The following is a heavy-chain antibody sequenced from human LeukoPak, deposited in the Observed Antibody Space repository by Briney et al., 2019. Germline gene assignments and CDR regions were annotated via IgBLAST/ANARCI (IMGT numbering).Heavy chain of an antibody. Sequence: SSETLSLTCTVSGYSISSGYYWGWIRQPPGKGLEWIGSIYHSGSTYYNPSLKSRVTISVDTSKNQFSLKLSSVTAADTAVYYCARIVATIERRHYYYYMDVWGKGTTVTVSS. J-gene: IGHJ6*03. D-gene: IGHD5-12*01. CDR2: IYHSGST. V-gene: IGHV4-38-2*02. CDR3: ARIVATIERRHYYYYMDV. CDR1: GYSISSGYY.